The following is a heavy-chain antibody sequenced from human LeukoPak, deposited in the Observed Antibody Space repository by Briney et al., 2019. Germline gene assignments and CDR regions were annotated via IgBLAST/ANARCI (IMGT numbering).Heavy chain of an antibody. CDR1: GYTFTSYG. CDR3: ARDATVVTPGSNFDY. V-gene: IGHV1-18*01. D-gene: IGHD4-23*01. J-gene: IGHJ4*02. Sequence: GASVKVSCEASGYTFTSYGISWVRQAPGQGLEWMGWISAYNGNTNYAQKLQGRVTMTTDTSTSTAYMELRSLRSDDTAVYYCARDATVVTPGSNFDYWGQGTLVTVSS. CDR2: ISAYNGNT.